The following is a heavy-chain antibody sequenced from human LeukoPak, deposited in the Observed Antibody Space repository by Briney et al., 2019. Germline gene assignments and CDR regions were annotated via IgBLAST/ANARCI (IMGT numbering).Heavy chain of an antibody. CDR3: ARGAYSGWYAYFDY. V-gene: IGHV4-59*12. Sequence: SETLSLTCTVSGGSISSYYWSWIRQPAGKGLEWIGEIYHSGSTNYNPSLKSRVTISVDKSKNQFSLKLSSVTAADTAVYYCARGAYSGWYAYFDYWGQGTLVTVSS. CDR2: IYHSGST. J-gene: IGHJ4*02. CDR1: GGSISSYY. D-gene: IGHD6-19*01.